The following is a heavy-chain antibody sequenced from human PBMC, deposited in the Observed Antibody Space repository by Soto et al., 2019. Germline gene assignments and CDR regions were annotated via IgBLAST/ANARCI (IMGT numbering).Heavy chain of an antibody. CDR2: VYYSGST. D-gene: IGHD2-2*01. CDR1: GGSIRSSSYY. V-gene: IGHV4-39*01. J-gene: IGHJ6*03. Sequence: SETLSLTCSVSGGSIRSSSYYWAWIRQPPGKGPEWIGTVYYSGSTYYNPSLKSRVTISVDTSKNQFSLKLSSVTAADTAVYYCARIDIVVVPAAIDYFYMDVWGKGTTVTVSS. CDR3: ARIDIVVVPAAIDYFYMDV.